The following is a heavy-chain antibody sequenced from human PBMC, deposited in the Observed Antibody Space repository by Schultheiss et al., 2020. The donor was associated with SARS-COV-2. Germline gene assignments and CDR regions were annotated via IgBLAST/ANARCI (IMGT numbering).Heavy chain of an antibody. V-gene: IGHV5-10-1*01. J-gene: IGHJ4*02. Sequence: GESLKISCKGSGYSFTSYWIGWVRQMPGKGLEWMGRIDPSDSYTNYSPSFQGHVTISADKSISTAYLQWSSLKASDTAMYYCARHPSSQTIGAFLFDYWGQGTLVTVSS. CDR1: GYSFTSYW. CDR2: IDPSDSYT. CDR3: ARHPSSQTIGAFLFDY. D-gene: IGHD3-16*01.